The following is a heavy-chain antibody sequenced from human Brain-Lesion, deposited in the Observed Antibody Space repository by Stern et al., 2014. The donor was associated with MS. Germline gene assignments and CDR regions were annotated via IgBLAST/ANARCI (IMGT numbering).Heavy chain of an antibody. V-gene: IGHV1-2*04. CDR2: INPKSGGP. Sequence: QLVQSGAEVKKPGASVKVSCKASGYTFTGYYMHWVRQAPGQGLAWMGWINPKSGGPNYAQKFQGWVTMTRDTSINTAYMELSRLRSDDTAVYYCATYYYDSTGYNDFWGQGTLVTVSS. J-gene: IGHJ4*02. CDR1: GYTFTGYY. D-gene: IGHD3-22*01. CDR3: ATYYYDSTGYNDF.